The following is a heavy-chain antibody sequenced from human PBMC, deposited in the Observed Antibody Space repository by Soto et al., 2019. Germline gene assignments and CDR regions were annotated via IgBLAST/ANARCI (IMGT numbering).Heavy chain of an antibody. CDR3: ARRGSGSIAAPTKRYYYGMDV. V-gene: IGHV1-69*01. J-gene: IGHJ6*02. CDR2: IIPIFGTA. D-gene: IGHD6-6*01. CDR1: GGTFSSYA. Sequence: QVQLVQSGAEVKKPGSSVKVSCKASGGTFSSYAISWVRQAPGQGLEWMGGIIPIFGTANYAQKFQGRVTITADESTSTAYLELSSLRSEDTAVYYCARRGSGSIAAPTKRYYYGMDVWGQGTTVTVSS.